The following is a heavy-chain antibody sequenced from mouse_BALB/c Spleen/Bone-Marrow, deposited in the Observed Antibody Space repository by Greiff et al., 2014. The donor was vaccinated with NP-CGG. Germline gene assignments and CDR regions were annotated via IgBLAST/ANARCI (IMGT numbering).Heavy chain of an antibody. CDR2: ILPGNGST. V-gene: IGHV1-9*01. CDR3: AREFAY. Sequence: QVQLQQSGAGLMKPGASVKISCKATGYTFRSYWIEWVKQRPGHGLEWIGEILPGNGSTKYNEKFKGKATFTADTSSNTAYLQLSSLASEDSAVYYCAREFAYWGQGTLVTVSA. CDR1: GYTFRSYW. J-gene: IGHJ3*01.